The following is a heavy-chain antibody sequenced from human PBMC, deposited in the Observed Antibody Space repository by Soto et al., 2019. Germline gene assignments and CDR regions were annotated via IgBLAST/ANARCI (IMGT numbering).Heavy chain of an antibody. V-gene: IGHV5-51*01. CDR2: IYPGDSDT. D-gene: IGHD3-10*01. Sequence: GESLKISCKGSGYTFSTYWIAWVRQMPGKGLEWMGIIYPGDSDTKYSPAFQGQVTISADKSINTAYLQWTSLEASDTAMYYCARKFAPELFDSWGQGTLV. CDR3: ARKFAPELFDS. J-gene: IGHJ4*02. CDR1: GYTFSTYW.